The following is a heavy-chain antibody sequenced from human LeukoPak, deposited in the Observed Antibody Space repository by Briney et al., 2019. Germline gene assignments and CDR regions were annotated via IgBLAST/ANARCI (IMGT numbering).Heavy chain of an antibody. J-gene: IGHJ4*02. CDR3: AKSGGYGLIDK. CDR2: IYHSGST. D-gene: IGHD1-26*01. V-gene: IGHV4-4*02. Sequence: SETLSLTCAVSGGSISSSNWWSWVRQPPGKGLQWIGEIYHSGSTNYNPSLKSRVTISVDKSKNQFSLKLSSVTAADTAVYYCAKSGGYGLIDKWGQGTLVTVS. CDR1: GGSISSSNW.